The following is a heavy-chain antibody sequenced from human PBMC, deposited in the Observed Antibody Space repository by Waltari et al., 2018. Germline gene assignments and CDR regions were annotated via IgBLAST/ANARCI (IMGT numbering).Heavy chain of an antibody. CDR1: GYTFTGYY. V-gene: IGHV1-2*02. CDR3: ARGITGTTGDYFDY. Sequence: HVQVVQSGAEVKRPGASLKVSCKASGYTFTGYYMHWGRQAPGQGLEWMGWINPNSGGTNYAQKFQGRVTMTRDTSISTAYMELSRLRSDDTAVYYCARGITGTTGDYFDYWGQGTLVTVSS. J-gene: IGHJ4*02. D-gene: IGHD1-7*01. CDR2: INPNSGGT.